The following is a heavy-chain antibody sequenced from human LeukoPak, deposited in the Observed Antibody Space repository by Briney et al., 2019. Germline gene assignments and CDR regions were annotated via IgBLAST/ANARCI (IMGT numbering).Heavy chain of an antibody. J-gene: IGHJ4*02. CDR2: ISWNSGSI. D-gene: IGHD3-10*01. V-gene: IGHV3-9*01. CDR3: ARGDYGSGSSPFDY. Sequence: GGSLRLSCAASGFTFDDYAMHWVRQAPGKGLEWVSGISWNSGSIGYADSVKGRFTISRDNAKNSLYLQMNSLRAEDTAVYYCARGDYGSGSSPFDYWGQGTLVTVSS. CDR1: GFTFDDYA.